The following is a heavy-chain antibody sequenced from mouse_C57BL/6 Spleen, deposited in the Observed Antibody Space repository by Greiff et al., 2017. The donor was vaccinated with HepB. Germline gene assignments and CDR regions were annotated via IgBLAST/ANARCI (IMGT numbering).Heavy chain of an antibody. J-gene: IGHJ1*03. CDR3: ARFDGYTRYFDV. CDR2: IYYSGTI. D-gene: IGHD2-3*01. CDR1: GISITTGNYR. V-gene: IGHV3-5*01. Sequence: VQLKESGPGLVKPSQTVFLTCTVTGISITTGNYRWSWIRQFPGNKLEWIGYIYYSGTITYNPSLTSRTTITRDTPKNQFFLEMNSLTAEDTATYYCARFDGYTRYFDVWGTGTTVTVSS.